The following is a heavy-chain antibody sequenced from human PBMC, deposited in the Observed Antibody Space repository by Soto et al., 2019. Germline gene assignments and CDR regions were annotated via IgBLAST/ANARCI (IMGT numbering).Heavy chain of an antibody. CDR1: GGSISSSSYY. D-gene: IGHD3-10*01. Sequence: QLQLQESGPGLVKPSETLSLTCTVSGGSISSSSYYWGWIRQPPGKGLEWIGSIYYSGSTYYNPSLKRRVTISVDTSKIQFSLELSSVTAADTAVYYCKAAVPGGMAVWGQGTTVTVSS. V-gene: IGHV4-39*01. CDR2: IYYSGST. J-gene: IGHJ6*02. CDR3: KAAVPGGMAV.